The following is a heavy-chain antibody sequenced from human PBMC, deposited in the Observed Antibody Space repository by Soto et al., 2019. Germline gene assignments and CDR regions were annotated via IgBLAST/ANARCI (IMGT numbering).Heavy chain of an antibody. J-gene: IGHJ4*02. Sequence: SETLSLTWTVSGGSVSSGSYCWSWIRQPPGKGLEWIGSIYYSGSTYYNPSLKSRVTISVDTSKNQFSLKLSPVTAADTAVYYCARAALSYYFDYWGQGTLVTVSS. CDR1: GGSVSSGSYC. D-gene: IGHD6-13*01. CDR3: ARAALSYYFDY. CDR2: IYYSGST. V-gene: IGHV4-39*01.